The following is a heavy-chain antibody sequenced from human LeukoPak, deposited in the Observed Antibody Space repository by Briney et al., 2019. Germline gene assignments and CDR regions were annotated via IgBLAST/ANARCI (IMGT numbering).Heavy chain of an antibody. Sequence: GGSLRLSCAASGFTFSNYGMNWVRQAPGKGLLWVSHVSTDETTTTYADSVKGRFTISRDNANNTLYLQMNRLGAEDRAVYYCARNLGYCSGGRCYPGCFALWGQGTLVSVSS. CDR2: VSTDETTT. CDR3: ARNLGYCSGGRCYPGCFAL. D-gene: IGHD2-15*01. V-gene: IGHV3-74*01. J-gene: IGHJ4*02. CDR1: GFTFSNYG.